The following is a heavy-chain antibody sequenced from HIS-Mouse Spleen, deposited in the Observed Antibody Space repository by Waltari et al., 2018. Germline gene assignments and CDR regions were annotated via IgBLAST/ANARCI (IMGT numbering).Heavy chain of an antibody. CDR3: ARVRTGDPSYWYFDL. V-gene: IGHV4-34*01. CDR1: GGSFSGYY. D-gene: IGHD7-27*01. J-gene: IGHJ2*01. CDR2: INHSGST. Sequence: QVQLQQWGAGLLKPSETLSLTCAVYGGSFSGYYWSWIRQPPGKGLEWIGEINHSGSTNYNPSLKRRVTISVDTSKNQFSLKLSSVTAADTAVYYCARVRTGDPSYWYFDLWGRGTLVTVSS.